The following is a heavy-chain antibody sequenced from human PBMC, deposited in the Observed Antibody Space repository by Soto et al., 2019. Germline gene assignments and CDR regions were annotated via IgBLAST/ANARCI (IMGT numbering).Heavy chain of an antibody. V-gene: IGHV1-69*04. CDR1: GYTFTSYC. CDR2: IIPILGIA. J-gene: IGHJ4*02. Sequence: SVKASCNASGYTFTSYCIYWVRQAPGQGLEWMGRIIPILGIANYAQKFQGRVTITADKSTSTAYMELSSLRSEDTAVYYCATDSSGWYFRDYWGQGTLVTVSS. D-gene: IGHD6-19*01. CDR3: ATDSSGWYFRDY.